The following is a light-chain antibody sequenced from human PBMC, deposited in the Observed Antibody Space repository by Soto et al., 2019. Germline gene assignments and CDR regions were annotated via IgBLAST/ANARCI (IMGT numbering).Light chain of an antibody. J-gene: IGLJ1*01. CDR2: GVV. CDR3: SSYTTRNTEV. V-gene: IGLV2-14*03. CDR1: SSDIGAYNY. Sequence: QSVLTQPASVSGSPGQSITISCAGTSSDIGAYNYVSWYQHLPGKAPKLIIYGVVTRPSGISTRFSASKSGNTASLTISGLQAEDEADYYCSSYTTRNTEVFGTGTKVTVL.